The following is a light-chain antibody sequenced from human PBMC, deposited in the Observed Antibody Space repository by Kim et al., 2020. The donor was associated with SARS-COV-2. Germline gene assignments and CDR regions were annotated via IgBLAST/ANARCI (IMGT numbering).Light chain of an antibody. J-gene: IGKJ1*01. CDR2: KAS. V-gene: IGKV1-5*03. CDR1: QSSSSW. Sequence: SAVVDRVTITCRASQSSSSWLAWYQQKPGKVPKFLIYKASSLESGVPSRFSGSGSGTEFTLTISSLQPDDFATYYCQQYISYPWTFGQGTKVDIK. CDR3: QQYISYPWT.